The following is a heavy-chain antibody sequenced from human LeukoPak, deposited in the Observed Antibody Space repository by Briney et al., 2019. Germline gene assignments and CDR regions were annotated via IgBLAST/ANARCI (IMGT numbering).Heavy chain of an antibody. CDR1: GGSISSSSYY. Sequence: SETLSLTCTVSGGSISSSSYYWGWIRQPPGKGLEWIGNIYYSGSTYYNPSLKSRVTISVDTSKSQFSLKLSSVTAADTAVYYCARLHYYGSGSSGLDWFDPWGQGTLVTVSS. CDR2: IYYSGST. CDR3: ARLHYYGSGSSGLDWFDP. V-gene: IGHV4-39*01. D-gene: IGHD3-10*01. J-gene: IGHJ5*02.